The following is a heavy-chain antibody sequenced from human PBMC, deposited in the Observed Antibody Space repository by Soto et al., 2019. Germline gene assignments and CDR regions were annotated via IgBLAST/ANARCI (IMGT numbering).Heavy chain of an antibody. V-gene: IGHV4-59*01. J-gene: IGHJ4*02. CDR3: ARDDQSCHYGTCSWHFNY. CDR2: VYYSGST. D-gene: IGHD2-15*01. CDR1: GGSISAKY. Sequence: PSETLSLTCTVSGGSISAKYWSWIRQSPGKGLEWIGYVYYSGSTVYNPSLKSRVSISADTSKNQFSLRLSSVTAADTAVYYCARDDQSCHYGTCSWHFNYWGQGALVTVSS.